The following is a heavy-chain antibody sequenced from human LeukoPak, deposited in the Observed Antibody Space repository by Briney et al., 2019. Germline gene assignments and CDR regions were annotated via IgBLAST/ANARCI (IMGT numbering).Heavy chain of an antibody. CDR1: GYTLTELS. CDR2: FDPEDGET. J-gene: IGHJ5*02. CDR3: ARDPFCSSTSCYLRPANWFDP. D-gene: IGHD2-2*01. Sequence: ASVKVSCKVSGYTLTELSMHWVRQAPGKGLEWMGGFDPEDGETIYAQKFQGRVTMTRDTSTSTVYMELSSLRSEDTAVYYCARDPFCSSTSCYLRPANWFDPWGQGTLVTVSS. V-gene: IGHV1-24*01.